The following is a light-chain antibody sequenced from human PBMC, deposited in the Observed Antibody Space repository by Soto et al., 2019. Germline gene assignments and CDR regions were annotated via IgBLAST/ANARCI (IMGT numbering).Light chain of an antibody. V-gene: IGKV3D-15*01. Sequence: EIVLTHSTNTLSLSPSDRVTLSCRASQSISINLAWYQHKPGQAPRLLIHGAPTRATGIPARISGSGSGTEFTLTISSLQSEDFAVYYCQQFSNWPWTFGQGTKVDIK. J-gene: IGKJ1*01. CDR2: GAP. CDR1: QSISIN. CDR3: QQFSNWPWT.